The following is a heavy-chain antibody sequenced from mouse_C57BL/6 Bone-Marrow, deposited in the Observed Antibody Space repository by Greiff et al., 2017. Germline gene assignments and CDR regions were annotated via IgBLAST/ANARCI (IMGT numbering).Heavy chain of an antibody. V-gene: IGHV1-64*01. Sequence: QVQLQQPGAELVKPGASVKLSCKASGYTFTSYWMHWVKQRPGQGLEWIGMIHPNSGSTNYNEKFKSKATLTVDKSSSTAYMQLSSLTSEDSAVDYCARGGLLQRYYAMDYWGQGTSVTVSS. CDR3: ARGGLLQRYYAMDY. CDR2: IHPNSGST. CDR1: GYTFTSYW. J-gene: IGHJ4*01. D-gene: IGHD2-3*01.